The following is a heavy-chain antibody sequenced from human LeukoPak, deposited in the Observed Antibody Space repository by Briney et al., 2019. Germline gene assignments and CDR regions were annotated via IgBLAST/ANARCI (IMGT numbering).Heavy chain of an antibody. J-gene: IGHJ5*02. CDR1: GGSISSYY. D-gene: IGHD6-13*01. V-gene: IGHV4-59*01. CDR3: ARIIAAAFNWFDP. Sequence: SETLSLTCTVSGGSISSYYWSWIRQPPGKGLEWIGYIYYSGSTNYNPSLKSRVTISVDTSKNQFSLKLSSVTAADTAVYYCARIIAAAFNWFDPWGQGTLVTVSS. CDR2: IYYSGST.